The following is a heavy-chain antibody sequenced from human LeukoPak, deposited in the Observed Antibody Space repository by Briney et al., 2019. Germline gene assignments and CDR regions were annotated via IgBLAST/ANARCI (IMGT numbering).Heavy chain of an antibody. CDR2: IIPIFGTA. J-gene: IGHJ4*02. D-gene: IGHD4-17*01. CDR1: GGTFSSYA. CDR3: ARDKELLGGDYVPFSYY. Sequence: ASVKVSCKASGGTFSSYAISWVRQAPGQGLEWMGGIIPIFGTANYAQKFQGRVTITADESTSTAYMELSSLRSEDTAVYYCARDKELLGGDYVPFSYYWGQGTLVTVSS. V-gene: IGHV1-69*13.